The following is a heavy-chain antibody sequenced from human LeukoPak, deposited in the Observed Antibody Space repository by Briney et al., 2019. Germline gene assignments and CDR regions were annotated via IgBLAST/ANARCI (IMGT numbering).Heavy chain of an antibody. D-gene: IGHD3-22*01. V-gene: IGHV4-59*01. CDR1: GVSISSYY. J-gene: IGHJ4*02. Sequence: SETLSLTCSVSGVSISSYYWTWIRQPPGKGLEWIGYLFYCGSPNYNASLPSRVTISVDTSKNQFSLKLTSVTAADTAVYYCARVGGGSGYYLDHWGQGTLVTVSS. CDR3: ARVGGGSGYYLDH. CDR2: LFYCGSP.